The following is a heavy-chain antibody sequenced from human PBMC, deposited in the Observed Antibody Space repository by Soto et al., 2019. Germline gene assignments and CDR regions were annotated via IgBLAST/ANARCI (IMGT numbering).Heavy chain of an antibody. CDR2: IIPIFGTS. CDR3: ARGPSSGGDWLGYYYGMDV. CDR1: GGSFSSYA. J-gene: IGHJ6*02. Sequence: SVKVSCKASGGSFSSYAISWLRQAPGQGLEWMGGIIPIFGTSNYAQKSQGRVTITADESTSTGYMEMSSLTSEDTAVYYCARGPSSGGDWLGYYYGMDVWGQGTTVTVSS. D-gene: IGHD2-21*02. V-gene: IGHV1-69*13.